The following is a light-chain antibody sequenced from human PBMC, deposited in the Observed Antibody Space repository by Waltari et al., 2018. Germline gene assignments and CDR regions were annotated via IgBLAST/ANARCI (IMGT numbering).Light chain of an antibody. CDR1: QSIGRW. CDR2: QAA. J-gene: IGKJ2*01. V-gene: IGKV1-5*03. CDR3: QHFNSYLYT. Sequence: DIQMTQSPSTLSASVGDRVTITCRADQSIGRWLAWYQQKPGNAPKLLIYQAATLERGGPSRFSGSGSGTEFTLTISSLQPEDFAVYYCQHFNSYLYTFGQGTKVEIK.